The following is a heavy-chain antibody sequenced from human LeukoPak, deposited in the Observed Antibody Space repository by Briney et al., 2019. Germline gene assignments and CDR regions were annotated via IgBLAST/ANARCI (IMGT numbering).Heavy chain of an antibody. CDR3: AREARCYYMDV. V-gene: IGHV4-39*07. CDR1: GGSISSSSYY. CDR2: IYYSGST. Sequence: SETLSLTCTVSGGSISSSSYYWGWIRQPPGKGLEWIGSIYYSGSTYYNPSLKSRVTISVDTSKNQFSLKLSSVTAADTAVYYCAREARCYYMDVWGKGTTVTVSS. J-gene: IGHJ6*03.